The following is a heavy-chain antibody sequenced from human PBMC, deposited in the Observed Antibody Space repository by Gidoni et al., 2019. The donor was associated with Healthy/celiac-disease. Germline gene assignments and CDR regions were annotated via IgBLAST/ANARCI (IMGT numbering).Heavy chain of an antibody. J-gene: IGHJ6*02. CDR1: GFTFSSYA. V-gene: IGHV3-23*01. CDR3: AKELVTTVYFDNYYGMDV. Sequence: EVQLLESGGGLVQPGGSLRLSCAASGFTFSSYAMSWVRQAPGKGLEWVSAISGSGGSTYYADSVKGRFTISRDNSKNTLYLQMNSLRAEDTAVYYCAKELVTTVYFDNYYGMDVWGQGTTVTVSS. CDR2: ISGSGGST. D-gene: IGHD4-17*01.